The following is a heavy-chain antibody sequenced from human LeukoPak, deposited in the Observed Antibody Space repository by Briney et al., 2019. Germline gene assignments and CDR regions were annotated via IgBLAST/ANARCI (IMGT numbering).Heavy chain of an antibody. D-gene: IGHD2-2*01. V-gene: IGHV4-59*01. CDR3: ARSIVPAAISYYYSYMDV. Sequence: SETLSLTCTVSGGSLSSYYWSWIRQPPGKGLEWIGYIYYSGSTNYNPSLKSRVTISVDTSKNQFSLKLSSVTAADTAVYYCARSIVPAAISYYYSYMDVWGKGTTVTVSS. CDR1: GGSLSSYY. J-gene: IGHJ6*03. CDR2: IYYSGST.